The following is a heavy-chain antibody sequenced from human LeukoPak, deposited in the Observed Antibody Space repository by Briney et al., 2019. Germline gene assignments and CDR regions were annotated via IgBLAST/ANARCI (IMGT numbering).Heavy chain of an antibody. D-gene: IGHD3-22*01. Sequence: GGSLRFSCAASGFTFSSYAMHWVRQAPGKGLEWVAVISYDGSNKYYADSVKGRFTISRDNSKNTLYLQMNSLRAEDTAVYYCAREGITMIVVVSWVDPWGQGTLVTVSS. CDR3: AREGITMIVVVSWVDP. V-gene: IGHV3-30*04. CDR2: ISYDGSNK. CDR1: GFTFSSYA. J-gene: IGHJ5*02.